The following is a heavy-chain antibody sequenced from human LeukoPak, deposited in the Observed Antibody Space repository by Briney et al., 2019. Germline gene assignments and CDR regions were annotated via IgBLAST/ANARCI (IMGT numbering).Heavy chain of an antibody. CDR1: GGSFSGYY. D-gene: IGHD1-26*01. CDR3: ARGQIVGATSGDYFDY. V-gene: IGHV4-34*01. CDR2: TNHSGST. J-gene: IGHJ4*02. Sequence: PSETLSLTCPVYGGSFSGYYWSWIRQAPGKGMEWIGETNHSGSTNYNPSLKSRVTISVDTPKNQFSLKLSSVTAADTAVYYCARGQIVGATSGDYFDYWGQGTLVTVSS.